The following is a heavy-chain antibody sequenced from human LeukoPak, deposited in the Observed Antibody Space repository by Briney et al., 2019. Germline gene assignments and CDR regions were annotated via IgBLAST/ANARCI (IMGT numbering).Heavy chain of an antibody. CDR2: ISSSSSTI. J-gene: IGHJ6*03. V-gene: IGHV3-48*01. CDR3: ARESLEAAGYLFGRYYYMDV. D-gene: IGHD6-13*01. CDR1: GFTFSSYS. Sequence: PGGALRLSCAASGFTFSSYSMNWVRQAPGKGLEWVSYISSSSSTIYYADSVKGRFTISRDNAKNSLYLQMNSLRAEDTAVYYCARESLEAAGYLFGRYYYMDVWGKGTTVTVSS.